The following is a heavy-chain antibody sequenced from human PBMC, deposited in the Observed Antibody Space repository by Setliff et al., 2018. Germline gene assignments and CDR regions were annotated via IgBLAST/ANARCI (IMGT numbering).Heavy chain of an antibody. D-gene: IGHD3-22*01. Sequence: GGSLRLSCAASGFTFSTYAMSWVRQAPGKGLEWVSTISDTSGSTYYADAVKGRLTISRDNSKNTLYLQMNSLRADDTAVYYCAKTAHYYESSGFYYDPYFYYMDVWGKGTSVTVSS. J-gene: IGHJ6*03. CDR3: AKTAHYYESSGFYYDPYFYYMDV. V-gene: IGHV3-23*01. CDR1: GFTFSTYA. CDR2: ISDTSGST.